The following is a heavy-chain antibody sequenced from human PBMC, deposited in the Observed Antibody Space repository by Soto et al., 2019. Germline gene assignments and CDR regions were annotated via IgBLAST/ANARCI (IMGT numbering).Heavy chain of an antibody. Sequence: QVQLQESGPGLVKPSQTLSLTCTVSGGAISSGDYYWSWIRQPPGKCLEWIGYIYYSGSTYYNPSLKSRVTISVDTSKNQFSLKLSSVTAADTAVYYCARGVMSYYYYYGMDVWGQGTTVTVSS. D-gene: IGHD2-8*01. CDR3: ARGVMSYYYYYGMDV. CDR2: IYYSGST. CDR1: GGAISSGDYY. V-gene: IGHV4-30-4*01. J-gene: IGHJ6*02.